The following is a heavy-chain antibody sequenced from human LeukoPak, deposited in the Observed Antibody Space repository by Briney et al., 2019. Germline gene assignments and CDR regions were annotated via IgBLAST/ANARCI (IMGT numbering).Heavy chain of an antibody. D-gene: IGHD5-18*01. CDR1: GYTFTSYD. V-gene: IGHV1-8*01. J-gene: IGHJ4*02. CDR2: MNPNSGNT. Sequence: GASVEVSCKASGYTFTSYDINWVRQATGQGLEWMGWMNPNSGNTGYAEKFQGRVTMTRNISIRTAYMELSTLRSDDTAVYYCARGRGYSYGYADYWGQGTLVTVSS. CDR3: ARGRGYSYGYADY.